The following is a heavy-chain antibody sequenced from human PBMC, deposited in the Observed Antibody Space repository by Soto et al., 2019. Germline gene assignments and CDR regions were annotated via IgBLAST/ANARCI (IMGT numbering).Heavy chain of an antibody. CDR1: GGSFSGYY. CDR3: ARVTVGGYDYIWGSYRPTVKYYFDY. CDR2: INHSGST. J-gene: IGHJ4*02. D-gene: IGHD3-16*02. Sequence: SETLSLTCAVYGGSFSGYYWSWIRQPPGKGLEWIGEINHSGSTNYNPSLKSRVTISVDTSKNQFSLKLSSVTAADTAVYYCARVTVGGYDYIWGSYRPTVKYYFDYWGQGTLVTVSS. V-gene: IGHV4-34*01.